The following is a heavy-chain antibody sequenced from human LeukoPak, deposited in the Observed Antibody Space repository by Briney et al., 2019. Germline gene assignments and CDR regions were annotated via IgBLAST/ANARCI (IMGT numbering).Heavy chain of an antibody. Sequence: GESLQISCKGSGYSFTNYWIGWVRQMPGKGLEWMGIIYPGDSGIRYSPSFQGQVTISADKSISTAYLQCSSLKASDTAMYYCARGRGRQATDAFDIWGQGTMVTVSS. D-gene: IGHD3-16*01. J-gene: IGHJ3*02. CDR1: GYSFTNYW. V-gene: IGHV5-51*01. CDR3: ARGRGRQATDAFDI. CDR2: IYPGDSGI.